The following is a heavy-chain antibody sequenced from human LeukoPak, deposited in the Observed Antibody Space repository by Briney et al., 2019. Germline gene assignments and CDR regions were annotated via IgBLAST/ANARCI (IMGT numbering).Heavy chain of an antibody. Sequence: ASVKVSCKASGYTFTSYDINWVRQATGQGLEWMGWMNPNSGNTGYAQKFQGRVTITRNTSISTAYMELSSLRSEDTAVYYCARGKSGSYKADAFDIWGQGTMVTVSS. CDR3: ARGKSGSYKADAFDI. CDR1: GYTFTSYD. V-gene: IGHV1-8*03. CDR2: MNPNSGNT. D-gene: IGHD1-26*01. J-gene: IGHJ3*02.